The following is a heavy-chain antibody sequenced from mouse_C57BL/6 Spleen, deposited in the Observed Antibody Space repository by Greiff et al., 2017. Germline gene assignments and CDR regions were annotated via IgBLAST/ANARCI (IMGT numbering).Heavy chain of an antibody. V-gene: IGHV1-50*01. Sequence: QVQLKQSGAELVKPGASVKLSCKASGYTFTSYWMQWVKQRPGQGLEWIGEIDPSDSYTNYNQKFKGKATLTVDKSSSTAYMQLSSLTSEDSAVYYCAEGYGRVCFDYWGQGTTVTVSS. J-gene: IGHJ2*01. CDR3: AEGYGRVCFDY. D-gene: IGHD3-1*01. CDR1: GYTFTSYW. CDR2: IDPSDSYT.